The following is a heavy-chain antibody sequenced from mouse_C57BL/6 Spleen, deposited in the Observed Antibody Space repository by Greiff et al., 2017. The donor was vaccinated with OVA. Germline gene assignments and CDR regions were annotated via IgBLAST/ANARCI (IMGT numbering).Heavy chain of an antibody. CDR1: GYTFTDYY. Sequence: EVQLQQSGPELVKPGASVKISCKASGYTFTDYYMNWVKQSHGKSLEWIGDINPNNGGTSYNQKFKGKATLTVDKSSSTAYMELRSLTSEDSAVYYCARWMADYYGSSYYFDYWGQGTTLTVSS. CDR3: ARWMADYYGSSYYFDY. CDR2: INPNNGGT. J-gene: IGHJ2*01. V-gene: IGHV1-26*01. D-gene: IGHD1-1*01.